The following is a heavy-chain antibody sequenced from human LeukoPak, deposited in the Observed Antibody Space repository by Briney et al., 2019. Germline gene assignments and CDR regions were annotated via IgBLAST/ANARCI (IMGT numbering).Heavy chain of an antibody. Sequence: PGGSLRLSCAASGFTFSSYAMSWVRQAPGKGLEWVSGISGSGDNTYYADSVKGRFTISRDNSKNTLYLQMNSLRAEDTAVYYCAKYRIVGAVFDYWGQGTLVTVSS. D-gene: IGHD1-26*01. CDR1: GFTFSSYA. J-gene: IGHJ4*02. CDR2: ISGSGDNT. V-gene: IGHV3-23*01. CDR3: AKYRIVGAVFDY.